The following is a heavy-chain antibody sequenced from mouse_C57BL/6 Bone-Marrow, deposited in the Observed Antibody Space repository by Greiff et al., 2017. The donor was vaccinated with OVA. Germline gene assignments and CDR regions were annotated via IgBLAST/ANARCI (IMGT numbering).Heavy chain of an antibody. Sequence: LVESGGDLVKPGGSLKLSCAASGFTFSSYGMSWVRQTPDKRLEWVATISSGGSYTYYPDSVKGRFTISRDNAKNTLYLQMSSLKSEDTAMYYCARRSYGNSAWFAYWGQGTLVTVSA. J-gene: IGHJ3*01. D-gene: IGHD2-1*01. CDR3: ARRSYGNSAWFAY. CDR1: GFTFSSYG. V-gene: IGHV5-6*02. CDR2: ISSGGSYT.